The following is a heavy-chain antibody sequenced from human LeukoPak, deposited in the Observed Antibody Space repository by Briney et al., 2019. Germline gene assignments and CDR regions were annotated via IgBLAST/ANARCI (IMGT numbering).Heavy chain of an antibody. J-gene: IGHJ4*02. CDR3: ARPGVGFTTDC. V-gene: IGHV4-59*12. D-gene: IGHD3-3*01. CDR2: TYYSGST. CDR1: GCSISSYY. Sequence: SETLSLTCTVSGCSISSYYWIWIRQPPGNGLEWIGYTYYSGSTNYNPSLKSRVTISVDTSNNQFSRKLSSLTAADTALYYCARPGVGFTTDCWGQGTLVTVSS.